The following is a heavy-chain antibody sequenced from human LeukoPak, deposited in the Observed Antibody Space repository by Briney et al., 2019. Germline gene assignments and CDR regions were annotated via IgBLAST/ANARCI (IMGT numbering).Heavy chain of an antibody. D-gene: IGHD2-2*01. CDR1: GGTFSSYA. CDR3: ARDRGCSSTSCSDAFDI. CDR2: IIPIFGTA. V-gene: IGHV1-69*13. J-gene: IGHJ3*02. Sequence: SVKVSCKASGGTFSSYAISWVRQAPGQGLEWMGGIIPIFGTANYAQKFQGRVTITADESTSTAYMELSSLRSEDTAVYYCARDRGCSSTSCSDAFDIWGQGTMVTVSS.